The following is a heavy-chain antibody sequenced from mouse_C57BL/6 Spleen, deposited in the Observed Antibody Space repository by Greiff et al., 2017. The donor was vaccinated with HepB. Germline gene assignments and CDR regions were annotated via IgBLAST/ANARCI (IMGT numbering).Heavy chain of an antibody. J-gene: IGHJ3*01. CDR2: ISSGSSTI. CDR1: GFTFSDYG. V-gene: IGHV5-17*01. CDR3: ARGYYDYEAWFAY. D-gene: IGHD2-4*01. Sequence: EVQGVESGGGLVKPGGSLKLSCAASGFTFSDYGMHWVRQAPEKGLGWVAYISSGSSTIYYADTVKGRFTISSDNAKNTLFLQMTGLRSEDTAMYYCARGYYDYEAWFAYWGQGPLVTVSA.